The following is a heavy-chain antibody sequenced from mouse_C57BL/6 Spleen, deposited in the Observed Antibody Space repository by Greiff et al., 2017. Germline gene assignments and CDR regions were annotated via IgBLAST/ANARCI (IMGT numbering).Heavy chain of an antibody. CDR1: GFNIKDDY. CDR3: TTSSGYPFAY. D-gene: IGHD3-2*02. Sequence: VQLQQSGAELVRPGASVKLSCTASGFNIKDDYMHWVKQRPEQGLEWIGWIDPENGDTAYASKFQGKATITADTSSNTAYLQLSSLTSEDTAVYYCTTSSGYPFAYWGQGTLVTVSA. CDR2: IDPENGDT. V-gene: IGHV14-4*01. J-gene: IGHJ3*01.